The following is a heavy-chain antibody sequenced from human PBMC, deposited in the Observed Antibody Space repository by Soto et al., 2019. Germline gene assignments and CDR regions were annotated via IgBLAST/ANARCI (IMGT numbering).Heavy chain of an antibody. V-gene: IGHV3-23*01. J-gene: IGHJ4*02. CDR1: GFTFSNYA. CDR2: ITGSGGDT. Sequence: GGSLRLSCSASGFTFSNYAMSWVRQAPGKGLQWISAITGSGGDTYHAGSVKGRFTISRDNSKNTLFLQMYRLRADDTAVYFCAKGSASGSPYYFDFWGQGALVTVSS. D-gene: IGHD6-25*01. CDR3: AKGSASGSPYYFDF.